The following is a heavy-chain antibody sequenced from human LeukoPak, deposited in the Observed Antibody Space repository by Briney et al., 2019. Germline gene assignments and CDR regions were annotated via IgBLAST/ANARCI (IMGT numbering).Heavy chain of an antibody. CDR3: ARDVASGSYPDY. Sequence: SETLSLTCTVSGYSISSGYYWGWIRQTPGEGLDWIGSIYHSGSTYYNPSLKSRVTISVDTSKNQFSLMLSSVTAADTAVYYCARDVASGSYPDYWGQGALVTVSS. CDR2: IYHSGST. CDR1: GYSISSGYY. D-gene: IGHD1-26*01. V-gene: IGHV4-38-2*02. J-gene: IGHJ4*02.